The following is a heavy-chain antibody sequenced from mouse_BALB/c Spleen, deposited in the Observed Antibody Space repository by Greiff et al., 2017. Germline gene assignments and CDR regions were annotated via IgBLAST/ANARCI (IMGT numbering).Heavy chain of an antibody. J-gene: IGHJ4*01. CDR1: GYAFTNYL. V-gene: IGHV1-54*03. D-gene: IGHD4-1*01. CDR2: INPGSGGT. CDR3: ARDWDGAMDY. Sequence: VQLKESGAELVRPGTSVKVSCKASGYAFTNYLIEWVKQRPGQGLEWIGVINPGSGGTNYNEKFKGKATLTADKSSSTAYMQLSSLTSDDSAVYFCARDWDGAMDYWGQGTSVTVSS.